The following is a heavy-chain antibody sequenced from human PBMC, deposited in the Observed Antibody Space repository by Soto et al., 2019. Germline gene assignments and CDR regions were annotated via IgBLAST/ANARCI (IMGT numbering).Heavy chain of an antibody. CDR3: ARSLPGTYGAFDL. Sequence: EVQLVDSGGGLVQPGGSLRLSCAASEFTFRSYWMHWVRQSPGKGLVWVSRISGDGGSTNYADSVKGRFTISRDNAKNTVYLQIDSVRAEDTAVYYCARSLPGTYGAFDLWGQGTMVTVSS. CDR1: EFTFRSYW. V-gene: IGHV3-74*01. J-gene: IGHJ3*01. D-gene: IGHD1-7*01. CDR2: ISGDGGST.